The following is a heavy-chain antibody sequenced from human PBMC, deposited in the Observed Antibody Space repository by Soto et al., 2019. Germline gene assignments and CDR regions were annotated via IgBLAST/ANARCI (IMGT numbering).Heavy chain of an antibody. CDR3: AKDPGGLPTVDY. CDR1: GFTFSSYA. D-gene: IGHD3-10*01. V-gene: IGHV3-23*01. J-gene: IGHJ4*02. CDR2: VSGSGGST. Sequence: EVQLLESGGGLVQPGGSLRLSGAASGFTFSSYAMSWVRQAPGKGLEWVSAVSGSGGSTYYADSVKGRFTISRDNSKNTLYLQMTSLRAEDTAVYFCAKDPGGLPTVDYWGQGTLVTVSS.